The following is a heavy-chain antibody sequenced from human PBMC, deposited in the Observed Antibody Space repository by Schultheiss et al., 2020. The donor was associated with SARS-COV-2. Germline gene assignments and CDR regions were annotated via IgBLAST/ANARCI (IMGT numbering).Heavy chain of an antibody. CDR3: ATAPIVVVPAAIGNYYYGMDV. V-gene: IGHV4-59*01. CDR2: IYYSGST. J-gene: IGHJ6*02. Sequence: SETLSLTCAVYGGSFSGYYWSWIRQPPGKGLEWIGYIYYSGSTNYNPSLKSRVTISVDTSKNQFSLKLSSVTAADTAVYYCATAPIVVVPAAIGNYYYGMDVWGQGTTVTVSS. D-gene: IGHD2-2*02. CDR1: GGSFSGYY.